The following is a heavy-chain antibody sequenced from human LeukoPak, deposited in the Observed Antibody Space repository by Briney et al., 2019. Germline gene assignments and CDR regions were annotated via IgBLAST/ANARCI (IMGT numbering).Heavy chain of an antibody. J-gene: IGHJ6*02. CDR3: AKSLYGSGDMDV. D-gene: IGHD3-10*01. V-gene: IGHV3-23*01. CDR2: ISGSGGST. Sequence: PGGSLRLSCAASGFTFSSYAMTWVRQAPGKGLEWVSAISGSGGSTYYADSVKGRFTISRDNSKNTLYLQMNSLRAEDTAVYYCAKSLYGSGDMDVWGQGTTVTVSS. CDR1: GFTFSSYA.